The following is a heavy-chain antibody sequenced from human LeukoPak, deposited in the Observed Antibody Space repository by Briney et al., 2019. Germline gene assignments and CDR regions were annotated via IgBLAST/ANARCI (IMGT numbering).Heavy chain of an antibody. CDR2: IIPIFGTA. V-gene: IGHV1-69*13. CDR1: GGTFSSYA. D-gene: IGHD5-18*01. CDR3: ASDVDTAMVGVY. J-gene: IGHJ4*02. Sequence: ASVTVSCKASGGTFSSYAISWVRQAPGQGLEWMGGIIPIFGTANYAQKFQGRVTITADESTSTAYMELSSLRSEDTAVYYCASDVDTAMVGVYWGQGTLVTVSS.